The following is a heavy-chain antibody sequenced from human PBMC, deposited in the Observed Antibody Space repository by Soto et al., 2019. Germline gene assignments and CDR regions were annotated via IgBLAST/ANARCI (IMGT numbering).Heavy chain of an antibody. Sequence: XTLSLTCTVSGGSLGGSKYFWGWIRQSPGTGLEWLGTIYSSGSTYYNTSLKRRITMSFDTSKNQFSLNLGSPTAADTAVYYCTRRRFGVRGVTTMDVWGPGTTVTVSS. CDR3: TRRRFGVRGVTTMDV. V-gene: IGHV4-39*01. J-gene: IGHJ6*02. D-gene: IGHD3-10*01. CDR2: IYSSGST. CDR1: GGSLGGSKYF.